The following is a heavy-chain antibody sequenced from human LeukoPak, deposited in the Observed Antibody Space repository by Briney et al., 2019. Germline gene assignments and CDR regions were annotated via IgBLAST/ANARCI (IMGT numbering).Heavy chain of an antibody. CDR2: ISVSGGNT. V-gene: IGHV3-23*01. Sequence: GSLRLSCVASGFTFSSYAMTWVRQAPGKGLEWVSVISVSGGNTYYADSVKGRFTISRDNHKNTLYLEMNSLRAEDTAVYYCAKVAVHSSGWYGFDSWGQGTLVTVSS. D-gene: IGHD6-19*01. CDR1: GFTFSSYA. J-gene: IGHJ5*01. CDR3: AKVAVHSSGWYGFDS.